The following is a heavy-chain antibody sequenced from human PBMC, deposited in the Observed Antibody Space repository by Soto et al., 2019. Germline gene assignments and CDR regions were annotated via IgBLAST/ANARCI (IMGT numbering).Heavy chain of an antibody. CDR2: ISSTTNYK. J-gene: IGHJ4*02. CDR3: ATHDGPAAAGLVLDV. V-gene: IGHV3-21*01. Sequence: GGSLRLSCAASGLTFSSYSMNWVRQAPGKGLEWVSSISSTTNYKYYADSVKGRFTISRDNAKNSLYLQMNSLRAEDTAVYYCATHDGPAAAGLVLDVWGQGTLVTVAS. D-gene: IGHD6-13*01. CDR1: GLTFSSYS.